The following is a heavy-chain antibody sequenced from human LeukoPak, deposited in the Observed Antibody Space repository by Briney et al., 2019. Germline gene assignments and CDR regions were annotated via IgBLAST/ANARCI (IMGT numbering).Heavy chain of an antibody. V-gene: IGHV3-23*01. CDR1: GFTFSSYA. CDR2: ISGSGGST. Sequence: GGSLRLSCAASGFTFSSYAMSWVRQAPGKGLEWVSAISGSGGSTYYADSVKGRFTISRDNSKNTLYLQMNSLKTEDTAVYYCTTYLDYYDSSGYYYFDYWGQGTLVTVSS. J-gene: IGHJ4*02. CDR3: TTYLDYYDSSGYYYFDY. D-gene: IGHD3-22*01.